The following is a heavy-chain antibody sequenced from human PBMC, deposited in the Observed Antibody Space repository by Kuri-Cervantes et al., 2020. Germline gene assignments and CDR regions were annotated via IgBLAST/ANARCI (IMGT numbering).Heavy chain of an antibody. J-gene: IGHJ6*03. CDR3: ARQPPHYYMDV. V-gene: IGHV4-4*08. CDR2: IYTSGST. CDR1: GDSISSYY. Sequence: SETLSLTCTVSGDSISSYYWSWIRQSAGKGLEWFGCIYTSGSTNYNPSLKSRVTISVDTSENQFSLNLSSMTAADTAVYYCARQPPHYYMDVWGKGTTVTVSS.